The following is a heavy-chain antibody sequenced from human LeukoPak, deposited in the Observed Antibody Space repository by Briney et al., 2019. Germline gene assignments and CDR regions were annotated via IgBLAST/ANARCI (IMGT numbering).Heavy chain of an antibody. CDR2: IYHSGST. J-gene: IGHJ4*02. CDR1: GGSISSYY. D-gene: IGHD3-10*01. CDR3: ARDHRGVFDY. V-gene: IGHV4-59*12. Sequence: KPSETLSLTCTVSGGSISSYYWSWVRQPPGKGLEWIGEIYHSGSTNYNPSLKSRVTISVDKSKNQFSLKLSSVTAADTAVYYCARDHRGVFDYWGQGTLVTVSS.